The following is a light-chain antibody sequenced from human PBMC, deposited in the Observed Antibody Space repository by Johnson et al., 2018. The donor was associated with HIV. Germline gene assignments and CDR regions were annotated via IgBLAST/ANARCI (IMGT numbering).Light chain of an antibody. CDR1: SSNIGNNY. J-gene: IGLJ1*01. Sequence: QSILTQPPSVSADPGQKVTISCSGSSSNIGNNYVSWYQQLPGTAPKLLIYENNKRPSGIPDRFSGSKSGTSATLGITGLQTGDEADYYCGTWDSSLSLLYVFGTGTKVTVL. CDR3: GTWDSSLSLLYV. CDR2: ENN. V-gene: IGLV1-51*02.